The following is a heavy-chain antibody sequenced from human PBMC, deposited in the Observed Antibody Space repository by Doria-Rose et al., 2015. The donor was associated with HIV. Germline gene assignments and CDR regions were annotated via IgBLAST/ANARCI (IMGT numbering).Heavy chain of an antibody. D-gene: IGHD6-13*01. Sequence: SGPVLVKPTETLTLTCTVSGVSLSSPGMGVSWIRQPPGKALEWLANIISDDDISYNSSLKSRLTISRCTSKSQVVLTMTDMDPVDTATYYCARIKSSRWYHKYYFDFWGQGTLVIVSA. J-gene: IGHJ4*02. V-gene: IGHV2-26*01. CDR2: IISDDDI. CDR1: GVSLSSPGMG. CDR3: ARIKSSRWYHKYYFDF.